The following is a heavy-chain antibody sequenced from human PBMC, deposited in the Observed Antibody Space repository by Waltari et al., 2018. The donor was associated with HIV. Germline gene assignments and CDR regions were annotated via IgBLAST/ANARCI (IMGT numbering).Heavy chain of an antibody. Sequence: EVKLVESGGGLVQPGGSVRLSCAASGFTFSGYEMNWVRQAPGKGVEWISYISSSGSSIYYADSVKGRFTISRDNGKKSLYLQMNILRAEDTAVYYCAKVREKQLWLRNWDFDLWGRGTLVTVSS. V-gene: IGHV3-48*03. J-gene: IGHJ2*01. CDR3: AKVREKQLWLRNWDFDL. CDR1: GFTFSGYE. CDR2: ISSSGSSI. D-gene: IGHD5-18*01.